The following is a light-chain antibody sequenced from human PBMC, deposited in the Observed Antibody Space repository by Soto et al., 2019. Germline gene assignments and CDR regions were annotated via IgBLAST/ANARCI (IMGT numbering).Light chain of an antibody. CDR2: DVS. CDR3: SLYTSSTNLVV. CDR1: TSDVGGYNY. J-gene: IGLJ2*01. Sequence: QSALTQPASVSGSPGQSITISCTGTTSDVGGYNYVSWYQQHPGKAPKLMIYDVSNRPSGVSNRFSGSKSDNTASLTISGLQAEDEADYYCSLYTSSTNLVVFGGGTKLTVL. V-gene: IGLV2-14*01.